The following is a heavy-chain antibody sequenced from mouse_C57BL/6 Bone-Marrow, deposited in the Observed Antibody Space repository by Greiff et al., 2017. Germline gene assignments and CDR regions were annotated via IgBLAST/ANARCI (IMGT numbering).Heavy chain of an antibody. D-gene: IGHD2-2*01. CDR3: ARYGIYGYDEIFDV. V-gene: IGHV1-52*01. CDR2: IDPSDSET. J-gene: IGHJ1*03. CDR1: GYTFTSYW. Sequence: VQLQQPGAELVRPGSSVKLSCKASGYTFTSYWMHWVKQRPIQGLEWIGNIDPSDSETHYNQKFKDKATLTVDKSSSTAYMQLSSLTSEDSAVYYCARYGIYGYDEIFDVWGTGTTVTVSS.